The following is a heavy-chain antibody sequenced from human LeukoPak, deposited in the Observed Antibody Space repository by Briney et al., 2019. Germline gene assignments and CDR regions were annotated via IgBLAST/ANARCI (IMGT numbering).Heavy chain of an antibody. CDR2: IWYDGSNK. Sequence: GGSLRLSCAASGFTFSSYGMHWVRQAPGKGLEWVGVIWYDGSNKYYADSVKGRFTISRDNSKNTLYLQMNSLRAEDTAVYYCATHGGDEDYYYYYMDVWGKGTTVTVSS. V-gene: IGHV3-33*01. CDR3: ATHGGDEDYYYYYMDV. J-gene: IGHJ6*03. CDR1: GFTFSSYG. D-gene: IGHD2-21*02.